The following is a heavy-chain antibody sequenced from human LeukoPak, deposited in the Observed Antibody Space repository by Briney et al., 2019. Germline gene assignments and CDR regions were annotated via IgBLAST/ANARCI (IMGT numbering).Heavy chain of an antibody. Sequence: GGSLRLSCAASGFTFTYSEMNWIRQAPGKGLEWVSYISTSGSNIYYADSVKGRFTISRDNAKNSLYLQVNSLRAEDTAVYYCARHQLLDYWGQGTLVTVSS. CDR3: ARHQLLDY. CDR1: GFTFTYSE. J-gene: IGHJ4*02. V-gene: IGHV3-48*03. CDR2: ISTSGSNI. D-gene: IGHD2-2*01.